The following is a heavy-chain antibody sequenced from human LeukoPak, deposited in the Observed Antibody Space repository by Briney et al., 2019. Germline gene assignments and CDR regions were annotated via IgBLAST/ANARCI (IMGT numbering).Heavy chain of an antibody. D-gene: IGHD3-16*01. V-gene: IGHV3-23*01. Sequence: GGSLRLSCAASGFTFSSCAMSWVRQAPGKGLEWASSISGSGGSTNYADSVQGRFSISRDNSKNMLYLQTNSLRGEDTAVYYCVKGAGFYYYDGMDVWGRGTTVTVSS. CDR1: GFTFSSCA. CDR3: VKGAGFYYYDGMDV. CDR2: ISGSGGST. J-gene: IGHJ6*02.